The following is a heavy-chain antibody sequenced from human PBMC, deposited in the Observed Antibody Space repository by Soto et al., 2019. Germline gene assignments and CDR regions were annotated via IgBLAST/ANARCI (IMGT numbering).Heavy chain of an antibody. D-gene: IGHD6-19*01. CDR2: ISYDGSKK. J-gene: IGHJ6*02. Sequence: PGGSLRLSCAASGFTFSSYVMHWVRQAPGKGLEWVAVISYDGSKKYYADSVKGRFTISRDNSKNTLYLQMNSLRAEDTAVYYCAKVLAGIDYYYGMDVWGQGPTVTVSS. CDR1: GFTFSSYV. V-gene: IGHV3-30*18. CDR3: AKVLAGIDYYYGMDV.